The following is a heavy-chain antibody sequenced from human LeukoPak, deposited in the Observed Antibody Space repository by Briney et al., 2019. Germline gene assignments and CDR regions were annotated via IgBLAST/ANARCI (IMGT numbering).Heavy chain of an antibody. CDR1: GYSISSGYY. Sequence: KSSETLSLTCTVSGYSISSGYYWGWIRQPPGKGLEWIGSIYYTGNTYYNPSLKSRVTISVDMSKSQFSLKLSSVTAADTAVYFCARLIPKYCSTTSCFEYWFDPWGQGTLVTVSS. J-gene: IGHJ5*02. CDR2: IYYTGNT. V-gene: IGHV4-38-2*02. D-gene: IGHD2-2*01. CDR3: ARLIPKYCSTTSCFEYWFDP.